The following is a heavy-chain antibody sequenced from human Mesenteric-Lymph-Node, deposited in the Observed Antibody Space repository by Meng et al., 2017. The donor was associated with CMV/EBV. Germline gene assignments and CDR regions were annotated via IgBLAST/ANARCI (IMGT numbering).Heavy chain of an antibody. CDR2: INPKTGGR. D-gene: IGHD1-1*01. V-gene: IGHV1-2*02. J-gene: IGHJ5*02. CDR1: GYTFIDYY. Sequence: QVQLVQSGAEVKKPGASVRVSCKDSGYTFIDYYINRVRQAPGHGLEWMGGINPKTGGRSYAQNFQGRVTMTRDTSINTAYMELSSLTSDDTAVYYCGRGQQTFDPWGQGTLVTVSS. CDR3: GRGQQTFDP.